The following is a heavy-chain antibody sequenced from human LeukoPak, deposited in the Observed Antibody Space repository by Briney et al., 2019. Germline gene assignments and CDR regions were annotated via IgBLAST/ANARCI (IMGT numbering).Heavy chain of an antibody. D-gene: IGHD6-19*01. CDR2: ISGSGGST. J-gene: IGHJ4*02. CDR1: GFTFSSYA. V-gene: IGHV3-23*01. CDR3: AKAMREYSSGWYWFWNYFDY. Sequence: GGSLRLSCAASGFTFSSYAMSRVRQAPGKGLEWVSAISGSGGSTYYADSVKGRFTISRDNSKNTLYLQMNSLRAEDTAVYYCAKAMREYSSGWYWFWNYFDYWGQGTLVTVSS.